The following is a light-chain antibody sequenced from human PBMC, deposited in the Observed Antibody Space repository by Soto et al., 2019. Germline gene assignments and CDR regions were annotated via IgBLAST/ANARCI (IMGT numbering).Light chain of an antibody. Sequence: QSVLTQPPSASGSPGQSVTISCTGSSSDVGGYNYVSWYQHHPGKAPKLMIYEVSERPSGVPDRFSGSKSGNTAFLTVSGLQADDEADYYCSSYAGSNNLVFGGGTKLTVL. J-gene: IGLJ2*01. V-gene: IGLV2-8*01. CDR1: SSDVGGYNY. CDR2: EVS. CDR3: SSYAGSNNLV.